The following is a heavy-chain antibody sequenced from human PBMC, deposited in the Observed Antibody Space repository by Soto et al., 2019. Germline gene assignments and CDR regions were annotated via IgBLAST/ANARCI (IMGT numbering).Heavy chain of an antibody. Sequence: QVQLVESGGGVVQPGRSLRLSCTASGFIFSSFGMHWVRQAPGKGLEWVAIIWYDGSNKYYADSVKGRFTISRDNSKNTLYLQINSLRAEDTAISYCASDLADSSGWNGDWFDPWGQGTLVTVSS. J-gene: IGHJ5*02. D-gene: IGHD6-19*01. V-gene: IGHV3-33*01. CDR1: GFIFSSFG. CDR3: ASDLADSSGWNGDWFDP. CDR2: IWYDGSNK.